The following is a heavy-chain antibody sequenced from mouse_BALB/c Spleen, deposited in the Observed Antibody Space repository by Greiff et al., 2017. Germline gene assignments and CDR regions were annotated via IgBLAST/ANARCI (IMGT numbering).Heavy chain of an antibody. CDR1: GFTFSSYA. CDR3: ARVYYGYDYYFDY. J-gene: IGHJ2*01. CDR2: ISSGGST. Sequence: EVQLQESGGGLVKPGGSLKLSCAASGFTFSSYAMSWVRQTPEKRLEWVASISSGGSTYYPDSVKGRFTISRDNARNILYLQMSSLKSEDTAMYYCARVYYGYDYYFDYWGQGTTLTVSS. V-gene: IGHV5-6-5*01. D-gene: IGHD1-2*01.